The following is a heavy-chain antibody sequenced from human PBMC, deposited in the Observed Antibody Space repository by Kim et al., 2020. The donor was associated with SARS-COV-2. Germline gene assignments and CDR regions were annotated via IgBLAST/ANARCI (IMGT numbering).Heavy chain of an antibody. CDR2: ISGSSTYT. CDR3: ARDPEGGAAY. V-gene: IGHV3-11*06. D-gene: IGHD6-25*01. J-gene: IGHJ4*02. Sequence: GGSLRLSCAASGFTFSDYYMSWIRQAPGQGLEWISYISGSSTYTNYADSVKGRFTISRDNAKNSLYLQMNSLRAEDTAVYYCARDPEGGAAYWGQGTLVTVSS. CDR1: GFTFSDYY.